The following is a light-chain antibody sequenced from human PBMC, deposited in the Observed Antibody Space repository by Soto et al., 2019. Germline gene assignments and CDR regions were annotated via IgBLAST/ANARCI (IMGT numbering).Light chain of an antibody. J-gene: IGKJ1*01. CDR2: DAS. Sequence: DIQMTQSPSTLSASVGYRVTITCRASQSISNWLAWYQQKPGKAPNLLIYDASSLKSGVPSRFSGSGSGTEFTLTIRSLQPDDFAIYYCQQYSSSWTFDQGTKVDI. V-gene: IGKV1-5*01. CDR3: QQYSSSWT. CDR1: QSISNW.